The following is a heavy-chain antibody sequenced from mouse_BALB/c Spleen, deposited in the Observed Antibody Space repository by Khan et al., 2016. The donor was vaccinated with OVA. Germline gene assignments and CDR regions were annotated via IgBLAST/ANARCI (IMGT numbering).Heavy chain of an antibody. CDR3: TRHGYFAWFTY. CDR1: GYSFTSYY. CDR2: IDPFSGGT. J-gene: IGHJ3*01. V-gene: IGHV1-31*01. D-gene: IGHD2-3*01. Sequence: VQLQQSGPELMKPGASVKISCKASGYSFTSYYIHWVMQSHGKSLEWIGYIDPFSGGTTYNQKFKGKATLTVDKSSSTAYIHLRNLTSEDSAVYYCTRHGYFAWFTYWGQGTLVPVSA.